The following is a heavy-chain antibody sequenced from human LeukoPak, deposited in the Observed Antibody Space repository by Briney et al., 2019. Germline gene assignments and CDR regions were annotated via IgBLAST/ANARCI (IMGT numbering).Heavy chain of an antibody. V-gene: IGHV1-18*01. CDR2: ISDYNGNT. CDR1: GYTFTIYG. J-gene: IGHJ4*02. Sequence: ASVKVSCKASGYTFTIYGISWVRQAPGQGLEWMGWISDYNGNTNYAQKLQGRVTMTTDTSTSTAYMELRSLRSDDTAVYYCARVADSSRVVDYWGQGTLVTVSS. CDR3: ARVADSSRVVDY. D-gene: IGHD5-18*01.